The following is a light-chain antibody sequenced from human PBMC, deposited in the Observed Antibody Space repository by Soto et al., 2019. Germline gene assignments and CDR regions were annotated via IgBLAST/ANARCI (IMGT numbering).Light chain of an antibody. V-gene: IGLV2-8*01. CDR2: EVN. CDR1: SSDVGGYNY. J-gene: IGLJ2*01. CDR3: SSYAGINTYVL. Sequence: QSALTQPPSASGSPGQSVTISCTGTSSDVGGYNYVSWYQQHPGKGPKLIIYEVNERPSGVPDRFSGSKSGNTASLTVSGLQAEDEADYYYSSYAGINTYVLFGGGTKLTVL.